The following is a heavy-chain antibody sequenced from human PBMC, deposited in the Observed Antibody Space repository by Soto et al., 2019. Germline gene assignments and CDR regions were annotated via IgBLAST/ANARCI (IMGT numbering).Heavy chain of an antibody. J-gene: IGHJ5*02. D-gene: IGHD1-1*01. CDR1: GGSISSSSYY. CDR3: ARQKERTTDYNWFDP. Sequence: SETLSLTCTVSGGSISSSSYYWGWIRQPPGKGLEWIGSIYYSGSTYYNPSLKSRVTISVDTSKNQFSLKLSSVTAADTAVYYCARQKERTTDYNWFDPWGQGTLVTVSS. CDR2: IYYSGST. V-gene: IGHV4-39*01.